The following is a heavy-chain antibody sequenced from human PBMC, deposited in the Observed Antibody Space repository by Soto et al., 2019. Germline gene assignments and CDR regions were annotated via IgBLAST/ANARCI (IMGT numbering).Heavy chain of an antibody. D-gene: IGHD6-13*01. CDR2: INPEGGEE. Sequence: EVQLVESGGGLVQPGGSLRLSCAASGFSFSGYWMSWARQAAGKGLEWVANINPEGGEEQYLGSVKGRFTISRDNARNALHLRMNGLRAEDTARYYCARGRAGASASIGQDCWGQGTLVTVAS. CDR3: ARGRAGASASIGQDC. J-gene: IGHJ4*02. CDR1: GFSFSGYW. V-gene: IGHV3-7*01.